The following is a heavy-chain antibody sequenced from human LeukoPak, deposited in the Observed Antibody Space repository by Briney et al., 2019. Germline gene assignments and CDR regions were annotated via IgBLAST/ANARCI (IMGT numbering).Heavy chain of an antibody. V-gene: IGHV3-23*01. CDR2: ISDSGAGT. CDR1: GFTFSNAW. Sequence: GGSLRLSCAASGFTFSNAWMNWVRQAPGKGLEWVSSISDSGAGTYYADSVKGRFTISRDNSKNTLYLQMNSLRAEDTAVYYCAKLTFDIWGQGTVVTVSS. CDR3: AKLTFDI. J-gene: IGHJ3*02.